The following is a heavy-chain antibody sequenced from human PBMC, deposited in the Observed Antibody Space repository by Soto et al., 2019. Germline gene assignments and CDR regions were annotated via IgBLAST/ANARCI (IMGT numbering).Heavy chain of an antibody. V-gene: IGHV3-7*01. J-gene: IGHJ3*02. D-gene: IGHD6-19*01. CDR2: IKQDGSEK. CDR1: GFTFSSYW. Sequence: EVQLVESGGGLVQPGGSLRLSCAASGFTFSSYWMSWVRQAAGKGLEWVANIKQDGSEKYYVDSVKGRFTISRDNAKNSLYLQMNSLRAEDTAVYYCARDTPPRFGLTAVAYDAFDIWGKGTMVTVSS. CDR3: ARDTPPRFGLTAVAYDAFDI.